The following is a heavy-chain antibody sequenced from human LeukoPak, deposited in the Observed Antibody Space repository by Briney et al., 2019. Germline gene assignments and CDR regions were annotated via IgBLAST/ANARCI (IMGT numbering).Heavy chain of an antibody. CDR3: ARDRTCSSTSCSFNWFDP. CDR1: GGAISSGGYY. Sequence: PSQTLSLTCTVSGGAISSGGYYWSWIRQPAGKGPEWIGRIYTSGSTNYNPSLKSRVTMSVDTSKKQFSLRLSSVTDADTAVYYCARDRTCSSTSCSFNWFDPWGQGTLVTVSS. V-gene: IGHV4-61*02. J-gene: IGHJ5*02. CDR2: IYTSGST. D-gene: IGHD2-2*01.